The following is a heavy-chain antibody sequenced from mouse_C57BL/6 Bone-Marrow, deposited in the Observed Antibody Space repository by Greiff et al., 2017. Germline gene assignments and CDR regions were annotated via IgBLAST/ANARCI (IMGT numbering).Heavy chain of an antibody. Sequence: QVQLKQPGTELVKPGASVKLSCKASGYTFTSYWMHWVKQRPGQGLEWIGNINPSNGGTNYNEKFKSKATLTVDKSSSTAYMQLSSLTSEDSAVXYCARSGVYGNYVWFAYWGQGTLVTVSA. CDR1: GYTFTSYW. CDR2: INPSNGGT. V-gene: IGHV1-53*01. J-gene: IGHJ3*01. D-gene: IGHD2-1*01. CDR3: ARSGVYGNYVWFAY.